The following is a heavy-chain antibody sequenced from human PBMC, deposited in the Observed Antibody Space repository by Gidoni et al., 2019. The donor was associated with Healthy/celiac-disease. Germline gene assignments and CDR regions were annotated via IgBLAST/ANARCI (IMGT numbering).Heavy chain of an antibody. D-gene: IGHD6-6*01. Sequence: EVQLLESGGGLVQPGGSLRLSCAASGFTFSSYAMSWVRQAPGTGLGWVSAISGSGGSTYYADSVKGRFTISRDNSKNTLYLQMNSLRAEDTAVYYCANLPIAARPVGYYYYGMDVWGQGTTVTVSS. CDR3: ANLPIAARPVGYYYYGMDV. V-gene: IGHV3-23*01. CDR1: GFTFSSYA. CDR2: ISGSGGST. J-gene: IGHJ6*02.